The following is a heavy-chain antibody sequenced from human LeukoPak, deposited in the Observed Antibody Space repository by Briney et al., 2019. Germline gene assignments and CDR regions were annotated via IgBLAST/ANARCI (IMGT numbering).Heavy chain of an antibody. CDR2: IIPIFGTA. D-gene: IGHD3-3*01. V-gene: IGHV1-69*13. CDR3: ARTPYYDFWSGYPGANYYYYGTDV. Sequence: ASVKVSCKASGGTFSSYAISWVRQAPGQGLEWMGGIIPIFGTANYAQKFQGRVTITADESTSTAYMELSSLRSEDTAVYYCARTPYYDFWSGYPGANYYYYGTDVWGQGTTVTVSS. J-gene: IGHJ6*02. CDR1: GGTFSSYA.